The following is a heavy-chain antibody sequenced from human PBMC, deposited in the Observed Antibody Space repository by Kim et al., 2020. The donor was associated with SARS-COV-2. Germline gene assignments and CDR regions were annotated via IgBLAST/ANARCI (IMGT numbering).Heavy chain of an antibody. CDR3: ARVAAGAMYY. V-gene: IGHV1-46*01. J-gene: IGHJ4*02. D-gene: IGHD6-13*01. Sequence: STRHAQKFQGRVTMARDTSTSTVYMELSSLGSEDTAVYYCARVAAGAMYYWGQGTLVTVSS. CDR2: ST.